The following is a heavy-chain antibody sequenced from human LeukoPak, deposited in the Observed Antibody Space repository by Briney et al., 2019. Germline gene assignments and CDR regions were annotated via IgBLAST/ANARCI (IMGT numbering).Heavy chain of an antibody. Sequence: PGGSLRLSCAASGFTFSDYYMSWIRQAPGKGLEWISYISSSGSTIYYADSFKGRFTISRDNAKNSLYLQLNSLRAEDTAVYYCASGTSWLRAFDIWGQGTMVTVSS. J-gene: IGHJ3*02. CDR3: ASGTSWLRAFDI. CDR2: ISSSGSTI. D-gene: IGHD5-18*01. CDR1: GFTFSDYY. V-gene: IGHV3-11*01.